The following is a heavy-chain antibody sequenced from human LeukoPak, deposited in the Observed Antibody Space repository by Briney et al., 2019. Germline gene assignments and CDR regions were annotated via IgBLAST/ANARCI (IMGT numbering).Heavy chain of an antibody. D-gene: IGHD2-15*01. CDR3: ARALGYCSGGSCYSPGYYYYYMDV. CDR2: IIPIFGTA. CDR1: GGTFSSYA. Sequence: GASVKVSCKASGGTFSSYAISWVRQAPGQGLEWMGGIIPIFGTANYAQKFQGRVTITADESTSTAYMELSSLRSEDTAVYYCARALGYCSGGSCYSPGYYYYYMDVWGKGTTVTVS. J-gene: IGHJ6*03. V-gene: IGHV1-69*01.